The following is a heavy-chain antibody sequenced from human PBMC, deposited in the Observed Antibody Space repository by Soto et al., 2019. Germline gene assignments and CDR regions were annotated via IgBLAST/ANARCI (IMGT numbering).Heavy chain of an antibody. Sequence: QVQLVESGGGVVQPGRSLKLSCAASGFPFSAYGMHWVRQAPGKGLEWVARMLYDGSHEYYADSVRGRFIISRDNSKNWMYRKMNSLIIEDTAVFYCAKAPYQFDGSGTRLEHWGQGVLGTVSS. V-gene: IGHV3-30*18. CDR2: MLYDGSHE. CDR3: AKAPYQFDGSGTRLEH. CDR1: GFPFSAYG. D-gene: IGHD2-15*01. J-gene: IGHJ1*01.